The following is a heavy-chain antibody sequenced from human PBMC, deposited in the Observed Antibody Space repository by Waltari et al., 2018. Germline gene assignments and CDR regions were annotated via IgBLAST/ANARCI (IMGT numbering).Heavy chain of an antibody. CDR2: FDPEDGET. D-gene: IGHD5-12*01. Sequence: QVQLVQSGAEVKKPGASVKVSCKVSGYTLTELSMHWVRQAPGKGLEWMGGFDPEDGETIYARKCQGRVTMTEDTATDTAYMELSSLRSEDTAVYYCATLQVYSGYDHRDAFDIWGQGTMVTVSS. J-gene: IGHJ3*02. V-gene: IGHV1-24*01. CDR1: GYTLTELS. CDR3: ATLQVYSGYDHRDAFDI.